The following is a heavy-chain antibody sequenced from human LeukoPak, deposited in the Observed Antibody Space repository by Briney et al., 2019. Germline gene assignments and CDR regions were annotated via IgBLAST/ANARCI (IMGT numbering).Heavy chain of an antibody. V-gene: IGHV3-7*01. Sequence: GGSLRLSCAASGFTFSSYDMHWVRQAPGKGLEWVANIKQDGSEKYYVDSVKGRFTISRDDAKNSLYLQMNSLRAEDTAVYYCAKDSVLYGSGSRWLWWGQGTLVTVSS. D-gene: IGHD3-10*01. CDR2: IKQDGSEK. J-gene: IGHJ4*02. CDR3: AKDSVLYGSGSRWLW. CDR1: GFTFSSYD.